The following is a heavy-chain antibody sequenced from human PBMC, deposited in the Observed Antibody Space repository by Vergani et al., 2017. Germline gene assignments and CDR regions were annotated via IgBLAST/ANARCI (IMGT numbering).Heavy chain of an antibody. J-gene: IGHJ3*02. CDR2: IYSGGST. V-gene: IGHV3-66*01. CDR1: GFTVSSNY. CDR3: ARAHNYDYIWGSYRSGNAFDI. D-gene: IGHD3-16*02. Sequence: VQLVESGGGLVKPGGSLRLSCAASGFTVSSNYMSWVRQAPGKGLEWVSVIYSGGSTYYADSVKGRFTISRDNSKNTLYLQMNSLRAEDTAVYYCARAHNYDYIWGSYRSGNAFDIWGQGTMVTVSS.